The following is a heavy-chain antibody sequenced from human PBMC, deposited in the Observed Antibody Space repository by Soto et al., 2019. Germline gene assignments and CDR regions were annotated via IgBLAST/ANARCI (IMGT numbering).Heavy chain of an antibody. J-gene: IGHJ4*02. CDR2: ISGSGGST. CDR1: GFTFSNYA. Sequence: EVQLLESGGGLVQPGGSLRLSCAASGFTFSNYAVTWVRQAPGKGLEWVSTISGSGGSTYYADSVKGRFTISRDNSKNTRYLQMNSPRAEDTAVYYCAKDQGSSWYEIDYWGQGTLVTVSS. D-gene: IGHD6-13*01. V-gene: IGHV3-23*01. CDR3: AKDQGSSWYEIDY.